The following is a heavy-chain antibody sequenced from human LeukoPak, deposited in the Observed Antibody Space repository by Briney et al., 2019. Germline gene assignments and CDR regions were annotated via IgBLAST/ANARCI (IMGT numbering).Heavy chain of an antibody. D-gene: IGHD2-8*01. Sequence: SETLSLTCTVSGGSISSSSYYWGWIRQPPGKGLEWIGEINHSGSTNYNPSLKSRVTISVDTSKNQFSLKLSSVTAADTAVYYCARLKQCSTSCYKPYCTNGVCWAFDIWGQGTMVTVSS. V-gene: IGHV4-39*07. CDR1: GGSISSSSYY. CDR3: ARLKQCSTSCYKPYCTNGVCWAFDI. CDR2: INHSGST. J-gene: IGHJ3*02.